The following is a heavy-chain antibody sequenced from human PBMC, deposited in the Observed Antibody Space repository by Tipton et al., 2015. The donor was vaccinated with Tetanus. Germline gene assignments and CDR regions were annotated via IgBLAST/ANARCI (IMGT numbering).Heavy chain of an antibody. D-gene: IGHD1-26*01. J-gene: IGHJ4*02. CDR3: ARGLDQFKSGNL. CDR1: IGSINSGSYH. CDR2: IHPSGII. Sequence: TLSLTCAVSIGSINSGSYHWDWIRQPPGKGLEWLGAIHPSGIITYNPSLHNRPTISADPSENQFSLRLTCVTAADTAVYYCARGLDQFKSGNLWGQGTLVTVSS. V-gene: IGHV4-39*07.